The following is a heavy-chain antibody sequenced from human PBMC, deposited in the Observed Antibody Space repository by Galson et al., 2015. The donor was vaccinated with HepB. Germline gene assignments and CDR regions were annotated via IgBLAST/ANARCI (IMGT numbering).Heavy chain of an antibody. CDR2: ISGSGGST. CDR1: GFTFSSYD. Sequence: SLRLSCAASGFTFSSYDMSWVRQAPGKGLEWVSAISGSGGSTYYADSAKGRFTISRDNSKNTLSLHMNSLRAEDTAVYYCAKPSSPAAPYYYYGMDVWGQGTTVTVSS. CDR3: AKPSSPAAPYYYYGMDV. V-gene: IGHV3-23*01. D-gene: IGHD6-13*01. J-gene: IGHJ6*02.